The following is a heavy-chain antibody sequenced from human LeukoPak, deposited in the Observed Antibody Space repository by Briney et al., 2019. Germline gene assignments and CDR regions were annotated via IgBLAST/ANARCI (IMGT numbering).Heavy chain of an antibody. CDR1: GFTFSTYA. D-gene: IGHD6-13*01. CDR2: ISYDGSNK. V-gene: IGHV3-30*04. CDR3: AKDDSSSWYWYFQH. J-gene: IGHJ1*01. Sequence: QPGGSLRLSCAASGFTFSTYAMHWVRQAPGKGLEWVAVISYDGSNKYYADSVKGRFTISRDNSKNTLYLQMNSLRAEDTAVYYCAKDDSSSWYWYFQHWGQGTLVTVSS.